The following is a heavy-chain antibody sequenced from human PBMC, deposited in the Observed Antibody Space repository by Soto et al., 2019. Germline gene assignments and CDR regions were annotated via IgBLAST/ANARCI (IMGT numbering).Heavy chain of an antibody. D-gene: IGHD6-19*01. V-gene: IGHV1-2*04. Sequence: ASVRVSCKASGYSSTGYYMHWVRQAPGQGLEWMGWINPNSGGTNYAQKFQGWVTMTRDTSISTAYMELSRLRSDDTAVYYCARAIAVAGTDLHFDYWGQGTLVTVSS. CDR1: GYSSTGYY. J-gene: IGHJ4*02. CDR2: INPNSGGT. CDR3: ARAIAVAGTDLHFDY.